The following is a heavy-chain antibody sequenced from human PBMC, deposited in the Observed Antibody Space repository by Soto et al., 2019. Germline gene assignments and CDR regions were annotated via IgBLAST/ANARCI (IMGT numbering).Heavy chain of an antibody. CDR2: INAGNGNT. J-gene: IGHJ4*02. CDR3: ARDQTGKAIAFDY. V-gene: IGHV1-3*01. D-gene: IGHD1-1*01. Sequence: ASVKVSCKASGYTFTSYAMHWVRQAPGQRLEWMGWINAGNGNTKYPQKFQGRVTITRDTSASTAYMELSSLRSEDTAVYYCARDQTGKAIAFDYWGQGTLVTVSS. CDR1: GYTFTSYA.